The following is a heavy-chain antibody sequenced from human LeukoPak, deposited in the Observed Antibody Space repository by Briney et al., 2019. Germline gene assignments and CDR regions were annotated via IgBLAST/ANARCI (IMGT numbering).Heavy chain of an antibody. CDR2: IYYSGST. CDR1: GGSISSGDYY. CDR3: ATASYGSGILFDY. D-gene: IGHD3-10*01. V-gene: IGHV4-30-4*01. J-gene: IGHJ4*02. Sequence: SQALSLTCTVSGGSISSGDYYWSWIRQPPGKGLEWIGYIYYSGSTYYNPSLKSRVTISVDTSKNQFSLKLSSVTAADTAVYYCATASYGSGILFDYWGQGTLVTVSS.